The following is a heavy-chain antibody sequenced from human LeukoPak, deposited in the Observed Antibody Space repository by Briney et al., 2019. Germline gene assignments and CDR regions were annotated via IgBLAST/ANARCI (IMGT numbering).Heavy chain of an antibody. CDR1: GFTFSSYA. CDR2: ISGSGGST. Sequence: GESLRLSCAASGFTFSSYAMSWVRQAPGKGLEWVSAISGSGGSTYYADSVKGRFTISRDNSKNTLYLQMNSLRAEDTAVYYCASSGDLWMFDYWGQGTLVTVSS. D-gene: IGHD2/OR15-2a*01. V-gene: IGHV3-23*01. J-gene: IGHJ4*02. CDR3: ASSGDLWMFDY.